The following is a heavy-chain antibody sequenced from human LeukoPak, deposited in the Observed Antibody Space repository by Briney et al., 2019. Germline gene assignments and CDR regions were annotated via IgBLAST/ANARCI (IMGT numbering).Heavy chain of an antibody. Sequence: GESLKISCKGSGYSFTSYWIGWVRQMPGKGLEWMGIIYPGDSDTTYSPSFQGQVTTSADKSISTAYLQWSSLKASDTAMYYCASSIAAAGTGWFDPWGQGTLVTVSS. CDR3: ASSIAAAGTGWFDP. D-gene: IGHD6-13*01. J-gene: IGHJ5*02. CDR1: GYSFTSYW. CDR2: IYPGDSDT. V-gene: IGHV5-51*01.